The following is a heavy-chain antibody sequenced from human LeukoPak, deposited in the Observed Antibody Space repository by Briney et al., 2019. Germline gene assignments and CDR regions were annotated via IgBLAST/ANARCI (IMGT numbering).Heavy chain of an antibody. Sequence: GGSLTLSCAASGSTFSSYCMHWVRQAPGKGLMWVSRINSDGSSISYADSVKGRFTTSRDNVKNTLYLQMNSLRVEDTAVYYCAGDPPYDSGVGFDIWGQGTMVTVSS. J-gene: IGHJ3*02. D-gene: IGHD3-3*01. CDR1: GSTFSSYC. CDR2: INSDGSSI. V-gene: IGHV3-74*01. CDR3: AGDPPYDSGVGFDI.